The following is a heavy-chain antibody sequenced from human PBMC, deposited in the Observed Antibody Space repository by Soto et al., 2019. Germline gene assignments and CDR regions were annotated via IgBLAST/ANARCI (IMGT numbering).Heavy chain of an antibody. CDR1: GVTCSSYA. Sequence: GGSLRLSCAASGVTCSSYAMSWVRQAPGKGLEWVSAISGSGGSTYYADSVKGRFTISRDNSKNTLYLQMNSLRVEDTAIYYCAKAWGIDYWGQGTLVTVSS. CDR2: ISGSGGST. J-gene: IGHJ4*02. V-gene: IGHV3-23*01. D-gene: IGHD7-27*01. CDR3: AKAWGIDY.